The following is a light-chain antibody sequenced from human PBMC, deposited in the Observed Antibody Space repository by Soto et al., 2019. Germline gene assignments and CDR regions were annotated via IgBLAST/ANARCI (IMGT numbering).Light chain of an antibody. CDR3: QHYGWTSWT. V-gene: IGKV3-20*01. CDR2: GAS. CDR1: QSVGSNY. Sequence: ETALTQSPGTLSLSPRERATLSCRASQSVGSNYLAWYQQKPGQAPRLLIYGASSRATGIPDRFSGSGSGTDFTLSISRLVPEDFAVYYCQHYGWTSWTFGQGTKV. J-gene: IGKJ1*01.